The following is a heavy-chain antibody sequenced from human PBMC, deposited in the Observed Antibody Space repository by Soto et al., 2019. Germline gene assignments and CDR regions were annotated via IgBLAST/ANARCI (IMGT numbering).Heavy chain of an antibody. CDR2: INAGNGNT. CDR1: GYTFTSYA. V-gene: IGHV1-3*01. CDR3: ALYYDFWSGYYGHSFDY. Sequence: QVQLVQSGAEVKKPGASVKVSCKASGYTFTSYAMHWVRQAPGQRLEWMGWINAGNGNTKYSKKFQGRVTITRDTPPSTAYVELSSLLSADTAVYYCALYYDFWSGYYGHSFDYWGQGNPVTLSS. J-gene: IGHJ4*02. D-gene: IGHD3-3*01.